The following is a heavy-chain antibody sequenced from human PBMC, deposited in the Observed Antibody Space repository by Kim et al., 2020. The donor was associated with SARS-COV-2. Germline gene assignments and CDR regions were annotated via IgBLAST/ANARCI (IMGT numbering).Heavy chain of an antibody. CDR1: GFTFSSYG. D-gene: IGHD5-12*01. V-gene: IGHV3-30*18. Sequence: GGSLRLSCAASGFTFSSYGMHWVRQAPGKGLEWVAVISYDGSNKYYADSVKGRFTISRDNSKNTLYLQMNSLRAEDTAVYYCAKSPVATIEAWWDYWGQGTLVTVSS. CDR2: ISYDGSNK. CDR3: AKSPVATIEAWWDY. J-gene: IGHJ4*02.